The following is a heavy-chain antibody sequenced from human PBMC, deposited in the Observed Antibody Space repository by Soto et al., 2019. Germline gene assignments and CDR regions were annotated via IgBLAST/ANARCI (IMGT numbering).Heavy chain of an antibody. J-gene: IGHJ2*01. CDR2: IWYDGSNK. D-gene: IGHD2-21*02. Sequence: QVQLVESGGGVVQPGRSLRLSCAASGFTFSSYGMHWVRQAPGKGLEWVAVIWYDGSNKYYADSVKGRFTISRDNSKNTLYLKMNSLRAEDTAVYYWARGWYCGGDCYEWYFDLWGRGTLVTVSS. V-gene: IGHV3-33*01. CDR1: GFTFSSYG. CDR3: ARGWYCGGDCYEWYFDL.